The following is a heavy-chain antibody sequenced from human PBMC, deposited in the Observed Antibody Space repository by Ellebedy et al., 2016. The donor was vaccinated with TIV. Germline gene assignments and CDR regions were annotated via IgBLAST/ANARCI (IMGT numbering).Heavy chain of an antibody. CDR2: TSYDGRNA. CDR1: GFSFSDYD. D-gene: IGHD6-6*01. CDR3: AKGGPSSAFDRYSLDH. Sequence: PGGSLRLSCAASGFSFSDYDMHWVRQAQGKGLQWVAITSYDGRNADYADSVKGRLTISRDQSKRTVYLEMNSLRDEDTAVYYCAKGGPSSAFDRYSLDHWGQGTLVSVSS. V-gene: IGHV3-30*18. J-gene: IGHJ5*02.